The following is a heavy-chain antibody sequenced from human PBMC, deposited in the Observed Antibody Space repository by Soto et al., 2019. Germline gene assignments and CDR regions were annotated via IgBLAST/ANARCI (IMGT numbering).Heavy chain of an antibody. V-gene: IGHV4-4*02. Sequence: SETLSLTCAVSGGSISTDNWWTWVRQPPGKGLEWVGEFFHSGSTNYNPSLESRVTISLDKSKNQFSLRLSSVTAADTAVYYCATRMGPPLWGQGTLVTVSS. CDR3: ATRMGPPL. CDR2: FFHSGST. CDR1: GGSISTDNW. J-gene: IGHJ4*02.